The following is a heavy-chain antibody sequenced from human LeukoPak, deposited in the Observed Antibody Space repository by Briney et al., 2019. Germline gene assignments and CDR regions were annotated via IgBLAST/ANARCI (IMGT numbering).Heavy chain of an antibody. CDR3: AKGGYCSSATCYFMYYLDH. Sequence: PGGSLRLSCAASGSTFSSYSMNWVRQAPGKGLEWVSSISSSSSYIYYADSVKGRFTIPRDNAKNSLYLQMNSLRAEDTAVYYCAKGGYCSSATCYFMYYLDHWGQGTLVTVSS. D-gene: IGHD2-2*01. CDR1: GSTFSSYS. CDR2: ISSSSSYI. J-gene: IGHJ4*02. V-gene: IGHV3-21*01.